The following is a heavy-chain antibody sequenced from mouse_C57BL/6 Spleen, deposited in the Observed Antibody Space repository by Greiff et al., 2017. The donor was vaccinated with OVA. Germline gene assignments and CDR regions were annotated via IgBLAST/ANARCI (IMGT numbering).Heavy chain of an antibody. J-gene: IGHJ3*01. CDR3: ARSGLWGNSWFAY. V-gene: IGHV1-85*01. CDR1: GYTFTSYD. CDR2: ISPRDGST. Sequence: VQLQQSGPELVKPGASVKLSCKASGYTFTSYDINWVKQRPGQGLEWIGWISPRDGSTKYNEKFKGKATLTVATSSSTAYMELNSLTSEDSAVDFGARSGLWGNSWFAYWGQGTLVTVSA. D-gene: IGHD2-1*01.